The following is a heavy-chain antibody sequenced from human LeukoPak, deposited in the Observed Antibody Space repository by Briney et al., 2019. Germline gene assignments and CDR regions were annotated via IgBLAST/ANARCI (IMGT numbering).Heavy chain of an antibody. CDR1: SFTFSNNA. CDR2: ICGSGGNT. CDR3: ALEKDDSPDY. Sequence: PGGNLSLSSAASSFTFSNNALSWVPQAPGQGLMWLSAICGSGGNTYYADAVRRRFTISRDNSKNTLYLQMNSLRAEDTAVYYCALEKDDSPDYWGQGTLVTVSS. V-gene: IGHV3-23*01. J-gene: IGHJ4*02. D-gene: IGHD3-22*01.